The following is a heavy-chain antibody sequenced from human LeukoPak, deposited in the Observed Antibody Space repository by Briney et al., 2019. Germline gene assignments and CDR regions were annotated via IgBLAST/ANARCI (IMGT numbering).Heavy chain of an antibody. CDR3: AKDRLATEYYYYYGMDV. Sequence: GRSLRLSCAASGFTFSDYGIHWVRQAPGKGLEWVAIMWFDGTTEYSADSVKGRFTISRDKAKNSLYLQMNSLRAEDTALYYCAKDRLATEYYYYYGMDVWGQGTTVTVSS. D-gene: IGHD5-12*01. J-gene: IGHJ6*02. V-gene: IGHV3-33*03. CDR2: MWFDGTTE. CDR1: GFTFSDYG.